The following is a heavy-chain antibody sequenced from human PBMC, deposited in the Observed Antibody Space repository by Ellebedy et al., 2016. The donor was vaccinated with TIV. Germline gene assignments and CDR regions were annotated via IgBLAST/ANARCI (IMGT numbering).Heavy chain of an antibody. Sequence: MPSEPLSLTCAVSGGSISSSNWWSWVRPPPGKGLEWIGEIYHSGSTNYNPSLKSRVTISVDTSKNQFSLKLSSVTAADTAVYYCARGTLNYGIDYWGQGTLVTVSS. CDR1: GGSISSSNW. CDR2: IYHSGST. D-gene: IGHD4-17*01. CDR3: ARGTLNYGIDY. V-gene: IGHV4-4*02. J-gene: IGHJ4*02.